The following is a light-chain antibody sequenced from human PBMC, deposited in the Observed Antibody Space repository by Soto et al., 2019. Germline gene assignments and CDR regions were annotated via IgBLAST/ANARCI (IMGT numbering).Light chain of an antibody. Sequence: EIVLTQSPGTLSLSPGERATLSCRASQSVSSSYLAWYQQKPGQAPRLLIYGASSRATGIPDRFSGSGSGTDFTLTISRLEPEDVAVYYSQQYGSSPPFTFGPGTKVDIK. V-gene: IGKV3-20*01. CDR1: QSVSSSY. CDR2: GAS. CDR3: QQYGSSPPFT. J-gene: IGKJ3*01.